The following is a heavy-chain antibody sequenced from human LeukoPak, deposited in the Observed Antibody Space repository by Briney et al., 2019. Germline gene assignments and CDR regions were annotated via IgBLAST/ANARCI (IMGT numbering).Heavy chain of an antibody. CDR3: ARGLHRYCSGGSCYSNINWFDP. D-gene: IGHD2-15*01. CDR1: GGSISSYY. CDR2: IYYSGST. V-gene: IGHV4-59*01. J-gene: IGHJ5*02. Sequence: SETLSLTCTVSGGSISSYYWSWIRQPPGKGLEWIGYIYYSGSTNYNPSLKSRVTISVDTSKNQFSLKLSSVTAAETAVYYCARGLHRYCSGGSCYSNINWFDPWGQGTLVTVSS.